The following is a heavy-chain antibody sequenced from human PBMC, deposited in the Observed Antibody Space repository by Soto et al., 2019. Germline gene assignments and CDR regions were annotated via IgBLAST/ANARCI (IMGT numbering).Heavy chain of an antibody. CDR2: IYPGDSDT. CDR1: GYSFTSYW. J-gene: IGHJ6*02. D-gene: IGHD6-6*01. V-gene: IGHV5-51*01. CDR3: ARELSSSSHYYHYGMDV. Sequence: VESLKISCKGSGYSFTSYWICCFLQVPGKVLEWMGIIYPGDSDTRYSPSFQGQVTISADKSISTAYLQWSSLKASDTAMYYCARELSSSSHYYHYGMDVWGQGTTVTVSS.